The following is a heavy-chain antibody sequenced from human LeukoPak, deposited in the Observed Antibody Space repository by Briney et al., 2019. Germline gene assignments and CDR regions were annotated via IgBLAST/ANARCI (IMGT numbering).Heavy chain of an antibody. CDR1: GFTFSSYG. V-gene: IGHV3-30*18. J-gene: IGHJ4*02. CDR3: AKAYSSGSNYFDY. Sequence: GRSLRLSCAASGFTFSSYGMHWVRQAPGKGLEWVAVISYDGSNKYYADSVKGRFTISRDNSKNTLYLQMNSLRAEDTAVYYCAKAYSSGSNYFDYWGQGTLVTVSS. D-gene: IGHD6-19*01. CDR2: ISYDGSNK.